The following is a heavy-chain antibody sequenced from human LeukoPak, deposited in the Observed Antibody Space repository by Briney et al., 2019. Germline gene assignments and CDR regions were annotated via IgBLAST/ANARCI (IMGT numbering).Heavy chain of an antibody. V-gene: IGHV4-59*01. CDR1: GDSISSYY. CDR2: IYYSGST. J-gene: IGHJ4*02. CDR3: ARIGSGSYLTLDY. D-gene: IGHD1-26*01. Sequence: KPSETLSLTCTVSGDSISSYYWSWIRHAPGKGLEWIGYIYYSGSTNYNPSLKSRVTISIDTSKNQFSLKLSSMTAADTAVYYCARIGSGSYLTLDYWGQGTLVTVSS.